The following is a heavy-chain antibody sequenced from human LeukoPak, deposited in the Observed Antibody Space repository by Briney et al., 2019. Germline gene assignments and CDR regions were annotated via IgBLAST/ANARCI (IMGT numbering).Heavy chain of an antibody. CDR2: IIPILGTA. CDR3: ASMRDIVVVPAAMVSYYYMDV. CDR1: GGTFSSYA. Sequence: SVKVSCKASGGTFSSYAISWVRQAPGQGLEWMGGIIPILGTANYAQKFQGRVTITADESTSTAYMELSSLRSGDTAVYYCASMRDIVVVPAAMVSYYYMDVWGKGTTVTISS. D-gene: IGHD2-2*01. J-gene: IGHJ6*03. V-gene: IGHV1-69*13.